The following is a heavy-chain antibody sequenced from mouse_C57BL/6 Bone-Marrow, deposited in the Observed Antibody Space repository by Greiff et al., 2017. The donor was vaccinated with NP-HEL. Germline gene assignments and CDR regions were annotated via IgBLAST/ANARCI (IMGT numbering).Heavy chain of an antibody. J-gene: IGHJ1*03. V-gene: IGHV2-2*01. Sequence: QVQLQQSGPGLVQPSQSLSITCTVSGFSLTSYGVHWVRQSPGKGLEWLGVIWSGGGTDYNAAFISRLSISKDNSKSQVFFKMNSLQADDTAIYYCAGYYSNYEYFDVWGTGTTVTVSS. CDR2: IWSGGGT. CDR3: AGYYSNYEYFDV. CDR1: GFSLTSYG. D-gene: IGHD2-5*01.